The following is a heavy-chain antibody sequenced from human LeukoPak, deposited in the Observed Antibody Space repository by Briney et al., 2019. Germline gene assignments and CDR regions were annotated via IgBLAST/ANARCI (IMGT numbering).Heavy chain of an antibody. D-gene: IGHD3-16*02. V-gene: IGHV1-2*02. J-gene: IGHJ4*02. CDR1: GYTFTGYY. Sequence: EASVKVSCKASGYTFTGYYMHWVRQAPGQGLEWMGWINPNSGGTNYAQKFQGRVTMTRDTSISTAYMELSRLRSDDTAVYYCARFAGDHVGGAAGQNYDYVWGSYRHDDYWGQGTLVTVSS. CDR2: INPNSGGT. CDR3: ARFAGDHVGGAAGQNYDYVWGSYRHDDY.